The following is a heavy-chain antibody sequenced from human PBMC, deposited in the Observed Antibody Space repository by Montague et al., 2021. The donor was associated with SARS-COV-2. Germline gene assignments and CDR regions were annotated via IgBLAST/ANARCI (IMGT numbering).Heavy chain of an antibody. CDR1: GGSISSGGYY. J-gene: IGHJ4*02. V-gene: IGHV4-31*03. Sequence: SQTLSLTCTVSGGSISSGGYYWSWIRQHPGKGLEWIGYIYYSGSTYYNPSLKSRVTISVDTSKNQFSLKLSSVTAADTAVYYCARGGTIFGVVIRPFDYWGQGTLVTVSS. D-gene: IGHD3-3*01. CDR2: IYYSGST. CDR3: ARGGTIFGVVIRPFDY.